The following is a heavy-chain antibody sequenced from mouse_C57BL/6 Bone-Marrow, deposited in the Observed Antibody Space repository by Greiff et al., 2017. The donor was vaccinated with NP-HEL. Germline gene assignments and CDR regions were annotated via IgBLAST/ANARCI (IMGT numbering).Heavy chain of an antibody. D-gene: IGHD1-1*01. CDR3: ARDYGRFYYYAMDY. CDR1: GFNIKDYY. V-gene: IGHV14-2*01. CDR2: IDPEDGDT. Sequence: EVQLQQSGAELVKPGASVKLSCTASGFNIKDYYMPWVKQRPEQGLEWIGRIDPEDGDTKYAPKFQGKATITADTSSNTAYLQISSLTSEDTAVYDCARDYGRFYYYAMDYWGQGTSVTVSS. J-gene: IGHJ4*01.